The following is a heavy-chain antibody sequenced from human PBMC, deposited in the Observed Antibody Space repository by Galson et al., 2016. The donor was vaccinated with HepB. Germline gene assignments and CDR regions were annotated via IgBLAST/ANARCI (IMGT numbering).Heavy chain of an antibody. J-gene: IGHJ4*02. D-gene: IGHD3-10*01. CDR1: GFAFSNYA. Sequence: SLRLSCAASGFAFSNYALGWVRQAPGKGLQWVSVITNRSPITYYGDSVKGRFTISRDTSKNMLTLQMNSLRAEDTAVYYCARGSYPSGAFDYWGQGALVTVSS. CDR2: ITNRSPIT. V-gene: IGHV3-23*01. CDR3: ARGSYPSGAFDY.